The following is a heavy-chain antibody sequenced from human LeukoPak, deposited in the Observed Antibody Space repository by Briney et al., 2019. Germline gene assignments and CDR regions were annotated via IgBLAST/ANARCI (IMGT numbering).Heavy chain of an antibody. D-gene: IGHD3-10*01. CDR3: MMVRGDIFDY. J-gene: IGHJ4*02. CDR2: IYSSGST. CDR1: GGSITHYS. Sequence: SETLSLTCTVSGGSITHYSWTWIRQPAGQGLEWIGRIYSSGSTNYNPSLKSRVTMSLDTSKNQFSLKLSSVTAADTAVYYCMMVRGDIFDYWGQGTLVTVSS. V-gene: IGHV4-4*07.